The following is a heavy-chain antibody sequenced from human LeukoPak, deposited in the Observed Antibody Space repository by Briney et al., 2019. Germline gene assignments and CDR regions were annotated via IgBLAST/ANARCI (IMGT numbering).Heavy chain of an antibody. Sequence: GGSLRLSCAAPGFTFSSYWMSWVRQAPGKGLEWVANIKQDGSEKYYVDSVKGRFTISRDNAKNSLYLQMNSLRAEDAAVYYCAKAPVTSCRGAFCYPFDYWGQGTLVTVSS. CDR3: AKAPVTSCRGAFCYPFDY. J-gene: IGHJ4*02. CDR2: IKQDGSEK. V-gene: IGHV3-7*03. CDR1: GFTFSSYW. D-gene: IGHD2-15*01.